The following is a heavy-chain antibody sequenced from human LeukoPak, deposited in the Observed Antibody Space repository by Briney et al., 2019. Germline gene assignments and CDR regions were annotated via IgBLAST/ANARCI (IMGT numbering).Heavy chain of an antibody. CDR3: AKSAMVRGVIDYYYYYGMDV. CDR2: ISGSGGST. J-gene: IGHJ6*04. Sequence: GGSLRLSCAASGFTFSSYAMSWVRQAPGKGPEWVSAISGSGGSTYYADSVKGRFTISRDNSKNTLYLQMNSLRAEDTAVYYCAKSAMVRGVIDYYYYYGMDVWGKGTTVTVSS. CDR1: GFTFSSYA. V-gene: IGHV3-23*01. D-gene: IGHD3-10*01.